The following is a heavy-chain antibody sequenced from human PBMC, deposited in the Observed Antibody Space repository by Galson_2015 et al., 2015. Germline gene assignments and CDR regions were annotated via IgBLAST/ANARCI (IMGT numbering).Heavy chain of an antibody. Sequence: SLRLSCAASGFTFSSYWMHWVRQAPGKGLVWVSRINKDGSSAGYVDSVKGRFTISRDNAKNTLYLQINSLRAEDTAVYYCARGAHYGMDVWGQGTTVTVSS. J-gene: IGHJ6*02. CDR3: ARGAHYGMDV. CDR2: INKDGSSA. V-gene: IGHV3-74*01. CDR1: GFTFSSYW.